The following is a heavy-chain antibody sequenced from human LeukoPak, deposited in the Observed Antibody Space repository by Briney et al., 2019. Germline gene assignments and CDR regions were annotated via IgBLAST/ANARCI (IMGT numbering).Heavy chain of an antibody. CDR3: ARDTEAWGVAVAVSDY. CDR2: MNPNSGDT. Sequence: GASVKVSCKASGYTFTGYYMHWVRQAPGQGLEWMGWMNPNSGDTHYAQKFQGRVTMTRDTSISTAYMELSRLRSDDTAVYYCARDTEAWGVAVAVSDYWGQGTLVTVSS. V-gene: IGHV1-2*02. CDR1: GYTFTGYY. D-gene: IGHD6-19*01. J-gene: IGHJ4*02.